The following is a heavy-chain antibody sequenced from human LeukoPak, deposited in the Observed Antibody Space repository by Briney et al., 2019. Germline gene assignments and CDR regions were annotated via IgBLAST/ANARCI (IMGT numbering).Heavy chain of an antibody. V-gene: IGHV1-18*01. CDR2: ISAYNGNT. D-gene: IGHD2-15*01. CDR1: GYTFASYG. CDR3: ARGNPRYCSGGSCYPRLENWFDP. J-gene: IGHJ5*02. Sequence: ASVKVSCKASGYTFASYGISWVRQAPGQGLEWMGWISAYNGNTNYAQKLQGRVTMTTDTSTSTAYMELRSLRSDDTAVYYCARGNPRYCSGGSCYPRLENWFDPWGQGTLVTVSS.